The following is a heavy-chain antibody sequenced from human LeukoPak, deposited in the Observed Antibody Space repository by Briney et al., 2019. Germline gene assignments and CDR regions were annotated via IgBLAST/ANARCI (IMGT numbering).Heavy chain of an antibody. J-gene: IGHJ4*02. D-gene: IGHD3-22*01. V-gene: IGHV1-18*01. CDR1: GYTFTSYG. CDR3: ARYWGSSGPYYFDY. Sequence: ASVKVSCKASGYTFTSYGISWVRQALGQGLEWMGWISAYNGNTNYAQKLQGRVTMTTDTSTSTAYMELRSLRSDDTAVYYCARYWGSSGPYYFDYWGQGTLVTVSS. CDR2: ISAYNGNT.